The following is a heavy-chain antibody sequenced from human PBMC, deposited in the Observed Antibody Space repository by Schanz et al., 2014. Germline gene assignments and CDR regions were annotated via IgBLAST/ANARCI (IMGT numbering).Heavy chain of an antibody. CDR3: AKDLISGWSGFDY. V-gene: IGHV3-66*01. CDR2: TYSGGST. CDR1: GFTFSSYS. D-gene: IGHD6-19*01. Sequence: EVQLVESGGGLVKPGGSLRLSCAASGFTFSSYSMNWVRQAPGKGLEWVSITYSGGSTYYADSVKGRFTISRDNSKNTLYLLMNSLRAEDTAVYYCAKDLISGWSGFDYWGQGTLVTVSS. J-gene: IGHJ4*02.